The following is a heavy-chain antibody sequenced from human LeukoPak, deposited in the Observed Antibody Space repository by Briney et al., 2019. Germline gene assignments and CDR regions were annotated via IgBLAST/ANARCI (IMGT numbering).Heavy chain of an antibody. Sequence: SETLSLTRTVSGGSISSSSYYWGWIRQPPGKGLEWIGSIYYSGSTYYNPSLKSRVTISVDTPKNQFSLKLSSVTAADTAVYYCARHPYCSGGSCYYVVWFDPWGQGTLVTVSS. CDR3: ARHPYCSGGSCYYVVWFDP. V-gene: IGHV4-39*01. CDR2: IYYSGST. J-gene: IGHJ5*02. CDR1: GGSISSSSYY. D-gene: IGHD2-15*01.